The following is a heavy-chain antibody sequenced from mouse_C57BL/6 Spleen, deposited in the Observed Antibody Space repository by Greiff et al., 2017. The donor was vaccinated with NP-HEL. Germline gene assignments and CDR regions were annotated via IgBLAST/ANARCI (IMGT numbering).Heavy chain of an antibody. J-gene: IGHJ2*01. CDR1: GYAFSSYW. D-gene: IGHD3-2*02. CDR3: AMSLDSSGYDY. Sequence: QVQLKESGAELVKPGASVKISCKASGYAFSSYWMNWVKQRPGKGLEWIGQIYPGDGDTNYNGKFKGKATLTADKSSSTAYMQLSSLTSEDSAVYFCAMSLDSSGYDYWGQGTTLTVSS. CDR2: IYPGDGDT. V-gene: IGHV1-80*01.